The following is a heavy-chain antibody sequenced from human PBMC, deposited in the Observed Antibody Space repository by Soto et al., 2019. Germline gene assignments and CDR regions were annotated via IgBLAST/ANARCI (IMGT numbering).Heavy chain of an antibody. J-gene: IGHJ6*02. CDR2: ITPVFATP. CDR3: ARDKDRQQLGGNYYYILDV. CDR1: GGTFSTSA. Sequence: QVQLVQSGAEVKKPGSSVKVSCKASGGTFSTSAISWVRQAPGQGLEWVGGITPVFATPDYAQKFQGRVTISADESTTTAYLELTSLRTDDTAVYYCARDKDRQQLGGNYYYILDVWGQGTAIIVSS. D-gene: IGHD3-3*02. V-gene: IGHV1-69*12.